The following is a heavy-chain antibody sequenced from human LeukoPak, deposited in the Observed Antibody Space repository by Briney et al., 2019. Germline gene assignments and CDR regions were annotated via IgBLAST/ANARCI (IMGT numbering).Heavy chain of an antibody. CDR3: AKRAGSAWSAGA. J-gene: IGHJ5*02. V-gene: IGHV3-30*02. CDR1: GFTFSSYG. D-gene: IGHD3-10*01. CDR2: IRNDASNT. Sequence: PGGSLRLSCAASGFTFSSYGMHWVRQAPGKGLDWVAYIRNDASNTYYADSVKGRFSISRDNSKNTVYLQMNSLIPEDTAVYYCAKRAGSAWSAGAWGQGTLVTVSS.